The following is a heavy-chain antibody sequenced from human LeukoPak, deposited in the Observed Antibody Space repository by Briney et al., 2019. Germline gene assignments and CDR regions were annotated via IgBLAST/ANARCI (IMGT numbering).Heavy chain of an antibody. J-gene: IGHJ3*01. D-gene: IGHD5-24*01. CDR3: ARDYGDGLRD. CDR1: GYSISSGYY. Sequence: SETLSLTCTVSGYSISSGYYWGWIRQPPGKGLEWIGSIYHSGSTYYNPSLKSRVTISVDTSKNQFSLKLSSVTAADTAVYYCARDYGDGLRDWGQGTMVTVSS. CDR2: IYHSGST. V-gene: IGHV4-38-2*02.